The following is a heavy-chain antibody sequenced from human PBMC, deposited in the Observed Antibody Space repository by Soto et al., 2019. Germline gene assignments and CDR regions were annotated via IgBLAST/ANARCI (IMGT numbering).Heavy chain of an antibody. CDR3: AAELGFGKLSVV. CDR1: GDTFKNCV. D-gene: IGHD3-10*01. J-gene: IGHJ6*02. CDR2: IIPLFGTT. V-gene: IGHV1-69*01. Sequence: QVQVVQSGVDVRRPGSSVKVSCKASGDTFKNCVISWVRQAPGHGLEWMGGIIPLFGTTDFAQRFQGRLTITTDESTTTAYMELSRRRSEDTATYYCAAELGFGKLSVVWGQGTTVIVSS.